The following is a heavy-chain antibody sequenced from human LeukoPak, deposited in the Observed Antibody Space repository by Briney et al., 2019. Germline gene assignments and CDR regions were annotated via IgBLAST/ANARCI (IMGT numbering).Heavy chain of an antibody. CDR2: ISAYNGNT. V-gene: IGHV1-18*01. J-gene: IGHJ4*02. CDR3: ARGPSSGWYLY. CDR1: GYTFTSYA. Sequence: ASVKVSCEASGYTFTSYAMNWVRQAPGQGLEWMGWISAYNGNTNYAQKLQGRVTMTTDTSTSTAYMELRSLRSDDTAVYYCARGPSSGWYLYWGQGTLVTVSS. D-gene: IGHD6-19*01.